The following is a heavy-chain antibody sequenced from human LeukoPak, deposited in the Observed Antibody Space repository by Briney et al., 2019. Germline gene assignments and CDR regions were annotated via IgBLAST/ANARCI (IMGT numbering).Heavy chain of an antibody. J-gene: IGHJ5*02. V-gene: IGHV4-38-2*02. Sequence: SETLSLTCTVSGGSISSYYWSWVRQPPGKGLEWIGSISHSGSTYYNPSLKNRVTISVDTSKNRFSLRLSSVTAADTAMYYCARERRLLLWFGEKNWFDPWGQGTLVTVSS. CDR2: ISHSGST. D-gene: IGHD3-10*01. CDR3: ARERRLLLWFGEKNWFDP. CDR1: GGSISSYY.